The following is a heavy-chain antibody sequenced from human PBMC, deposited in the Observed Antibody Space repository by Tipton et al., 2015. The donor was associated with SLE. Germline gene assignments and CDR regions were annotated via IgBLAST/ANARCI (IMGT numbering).Heavy chain of an antibody. CDR2: IYYSGST. J-gene: IGHJ2*01. CDR1: GGSISSYY. V-gene: IGHV4-59*12. CDR3: ARGLVASTTVADGWYFDL. D-gene: IGHD4-23*01. Sequence: TLSLTCTVSGGSISSYYWSWIRQPPGKGLEWIGYIYYSGSTNYNPSLKSRVTISVDTSKNQFSLKLSSVTAADTAVYYCARGLVASTTVADGWYFDLWGRGTLVTVSS.